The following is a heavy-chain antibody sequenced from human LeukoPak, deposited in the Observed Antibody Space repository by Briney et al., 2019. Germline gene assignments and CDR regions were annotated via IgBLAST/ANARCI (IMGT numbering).Heavy chain of an antibody. D-gene: IGHD3-16*02. CDR2: INPNSGGT. Sequence: GASVKVSCKASGYTFTGYYMHWVRQAPGQGLEWMGWINPNSGGTNYAQKFQGRVTMTRDTSISTAYMELSRLRSDDTAVYYCARDTAWGSYRYADWGQGTLVTVSS. CDR1: GYTFTGYY. J-gene: IGHJ4*02. V-gene: IGHV1-2*02. CDR3: ARDTAWGSYRYAD.